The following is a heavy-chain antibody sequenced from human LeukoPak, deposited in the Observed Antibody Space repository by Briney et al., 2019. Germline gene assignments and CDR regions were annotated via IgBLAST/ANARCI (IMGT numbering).Heavy chain of an antibody. J-gene: IGHJ4*02. CDR3: AMGGYYRLYFDY. CDR1: GGTFSSYA. V-gene: IGHV1-69*13. Sequence: SVKVSCKASGGTFSSYAISRVRQAPGQGLEWMGGIIPIFGTANYAQKFQGRVTITADESTSTAYMELSSLRSEDTAVYYCAMGGYYRLYFDYWGQGTLVTVSS. CDR2: IIPIFGTA. D-gene: IGHD3-10*01.